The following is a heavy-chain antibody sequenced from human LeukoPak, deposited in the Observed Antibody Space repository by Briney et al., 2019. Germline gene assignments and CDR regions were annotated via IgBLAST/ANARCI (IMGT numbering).Heavy chain of an antibody. CDR2: IYPGDSDT. CDR1: GYSFTSYW. V-gene: IGHV5-51*01. J-gene: IGHJ5*02. CDR3: ARRLYCSSTSCHAWFDP. D-gene: IGHD2-2*01. Sequence: GESLKISCKGSGYSFTSYWIGWVRQMPGKGLEWMGIIYPGDSDTRYSPSFQGQVTISADKSISTAYLQWSSLKASDTAMYYCARRLYCSSTSCHAWFDPWGQGTLVTVSS.